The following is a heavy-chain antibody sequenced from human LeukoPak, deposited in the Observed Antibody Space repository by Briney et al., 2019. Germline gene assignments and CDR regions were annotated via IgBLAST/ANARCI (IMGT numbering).Heavy chain of an antibody. CDR1: GFTFSGHW. J-gene: IGHJ4*02. CDR3: TRDRSRAEDD. Sequence: GGSLRLSCAAYGFTFSGHWMSWVRQAPGKGLEWVANINQGGSDKSYVDSVKGRFTISRDNANNLLYLQMNSLRGEDTAVYYCTRDRSRAEDDWGQGTLVTVSS. CDR2: INQGGSDK. V-gene: IGHV3-7*01. D-gene: IGHD1-14*01.